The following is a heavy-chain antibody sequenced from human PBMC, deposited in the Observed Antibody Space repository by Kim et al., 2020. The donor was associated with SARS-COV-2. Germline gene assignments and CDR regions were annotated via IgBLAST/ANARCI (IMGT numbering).Heavy chain of an antibody. CDR1: GFTFSLHC. J-gene: IGHJ4*02. CDR3: GRDSDSDITTCPSLFDY. Sequence: GGSLRLSCAASGFTFSLHCMHWVRQVPGKGMVWVARINNDGNNTRYVDSVKGRFTISRDNAMNTLYLQMNSLRAEDTAVYYCGRDSDSDITTCPSLFDYWAAGALVTVST. CDR2: INNDGNNT. D-gene: IGHD3-22*01. V-gene: IGHV3-74*01.